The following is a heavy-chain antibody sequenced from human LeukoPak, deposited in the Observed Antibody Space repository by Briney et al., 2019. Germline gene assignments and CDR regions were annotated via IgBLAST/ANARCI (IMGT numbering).Heavy chain of an antibody. D-gene: IGHD3-3*01. J-gene: IGHJ4*02. Sequence: GGSLRLSCAASGFTFSSYAMSGVRQAPGKGLEWVSAISGSGGSIYYADSVKGRFTISRDNSKNTLYLQMNSLRAEDTAVYYCAKDPNYDFWSGYSPSFDYWGQGTLVTVS. CDR1: GFTFSSYA. CDR3: AKDPNYDFWSGYSPSFDY. CDR2: ISGSGGSI. V-gene: IGHV3-23*01.